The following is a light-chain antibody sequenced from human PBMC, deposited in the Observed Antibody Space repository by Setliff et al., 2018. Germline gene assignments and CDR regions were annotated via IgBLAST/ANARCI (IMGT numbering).Light chain of an antibody. V-gene: IGLV2-8*01. Sequence: QSALAQPPSASGSPGQSVTISCTGTSSDVGGYNYVSWYQQLPGKAPKLMISEVSKRPSGVPDRFSGSKSGNTASLTVSGLQPEDEADYYCCSYTDSSDLYVFGSGTKVTVL. CDR2: EVS. CDR1: SSDVGGYNY. CDR3: CSYTDSSDLYV. J-gene: IGLJ1*01.